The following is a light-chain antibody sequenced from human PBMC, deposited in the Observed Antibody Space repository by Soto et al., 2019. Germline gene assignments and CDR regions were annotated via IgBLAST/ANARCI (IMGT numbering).Light chain of an antibody. CDR1: QSVSSNY. CDR3: QQYGSSRWT. V-gene: IGKV3-20*01. CDR2: GAS. J-gene: IGKJ5*01. Sequence: EIVLTQSPGTLSLSPGERATLWCRASQSVSSNYLAWYQQKPGQAPRFIVYGASSRATGIPDRFSGSRSGTDFTLTISRLEPEDVSVYYCQQYGSSRWTFGQGTRLEIK.